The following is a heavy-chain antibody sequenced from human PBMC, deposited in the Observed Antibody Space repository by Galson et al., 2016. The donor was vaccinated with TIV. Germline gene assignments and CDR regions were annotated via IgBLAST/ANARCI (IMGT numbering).Heavy chain of an antibody. CDR2: IVPIFATA. Sequence: SVKVSCKASGDSFSRFAISWVRQAPGQGLEWMGGIVPIFATANNAQKFQGRVTITADESTSTAYMEVSSLRSEDTAVYYCVRGEKIQYWSVGGAWGQGTLVTVSS. V-gene: IGHV1-69*13. CDR1: GDSFSRFA. CDR3: VRGEKIQYWSVGGA. J-gene: IGHJ5*02. D-gene: IGHD3-16*01.